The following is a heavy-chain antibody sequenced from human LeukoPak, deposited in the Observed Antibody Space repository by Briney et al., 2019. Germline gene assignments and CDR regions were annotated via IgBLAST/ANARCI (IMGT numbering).Heavy chain of an antibody. CDR3: ARDWRNGGLDV. J-gene: IGHJ6*02. D-gene: IGHD2-8*01. CDR2: ISNSGSRT. Sequence: GGSLRLSCAPSGFTLGDYHMSWIRQAPGKGLEWISYISNSGSRTHYADSVKGRFTSSRDNAKNSLYLQMNSLRVEDTAVYYCARDWRNGGLDVWGQGTTVTVSS. V-gene: IGHV3-11*01. CDR1: GFTLGDYH.